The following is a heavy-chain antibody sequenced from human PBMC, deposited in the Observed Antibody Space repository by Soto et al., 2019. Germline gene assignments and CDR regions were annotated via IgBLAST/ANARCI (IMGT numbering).Heavy chain of an antibody. D-gene: IGHD2-15*01. CDR1: GFTFSSYA. CDR3: AKDIAVVAATAAMTNWFDP. CDR2: ISGSGGST. Sequence: GGSLRLSCAASGFTFSSYAMSWVRQAPGKGLEWVSAISGSGGSTYYADSVKGRFTISRDNSKNTLYLQMNSLRAEDTAVYYCAKDIAVVAATAAMTNWFDPWGQGTLVTVSS. V-gene: IGHV3-23*01. J-gene: IGHJ5*02.